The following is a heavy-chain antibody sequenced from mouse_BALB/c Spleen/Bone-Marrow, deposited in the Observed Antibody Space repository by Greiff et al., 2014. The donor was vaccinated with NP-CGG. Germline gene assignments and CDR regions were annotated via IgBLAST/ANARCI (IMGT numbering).Heavy chain of an antibody. CDR1: GYTFTSYW. J-gene: IGHJ2*01. CDR2: IYPGSGST. D-gene: IGHD2-12*01. Sequence: LQQSGSELVRPGASVKLSCKASGYTFTSYWMHWAKQRPGQGLERIGNIYPGSGSTNYDEKFKSKATLTVDTSSSTAYMQLSSLTSEDSAVYYCTRGGRPPFDYWGQGTTLTVSS. CDR3: TRGGRPPFDY. V-gene: IGHV1S22*01.